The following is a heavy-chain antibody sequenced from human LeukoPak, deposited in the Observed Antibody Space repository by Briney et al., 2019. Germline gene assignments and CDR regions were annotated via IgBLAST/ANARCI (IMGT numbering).Heavy chain of an antibody. V-gene: IGHV1-8*01. CDR1: GYIFTSYD. CDR3: ARTIVATNPYYYYYGMDV. J-gene: IGHJ6*02. D-gene: IGHD5-12*01. Sequence: ASVKVSCKASGYIFTSYDINWVRQATGQGLEWMGWMNPNSGNTGYAQKFQGRVTMTRNTSISTAYMELSSLRSEDTAVYYCARTIVATNPYYYYYGMDVWGQGTTVTVSS. CDR2: MNPNSGNT.